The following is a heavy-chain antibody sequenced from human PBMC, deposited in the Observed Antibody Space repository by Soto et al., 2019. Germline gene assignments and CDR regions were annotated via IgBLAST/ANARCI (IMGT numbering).Heavy chain of an antibody. Sequence: EVQLVESGGGLVQPGGSLRLSCAASGFTFSSYWMHWVRQAPGKGLVSVSRINSDGSSTNYADSVKGRFTISRDNATNTLYQQMNSLRAEDTAVYYCARASGGTTLPGYRWGQGTLVTVSS. CDR2: INSDGSST. J-gene: IGHJ5*02. CDR1: GFTFSSYW. V-gene: IGHV3-74*01. D-gene: IGHD1-1*01. CDR3: ARASGGTTLPGYR.